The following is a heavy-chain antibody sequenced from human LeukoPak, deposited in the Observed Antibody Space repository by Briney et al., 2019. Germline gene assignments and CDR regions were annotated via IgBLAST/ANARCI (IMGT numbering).Heavy chain of an antibody. D-gene: IGHD2-21*02. Sequence: SETLSLTCTVSGGSISSGGYYWSWIRQHPGKGLEWIGYIYHSGSTYYNPSLKSRVTISVDRSKNQFSLKLSSVTAADTAVYYCARALAYCGGDCYPGYFDYWGQGTLVTVSS. V-gene: IGHV4-30-2*01. CDR2: IYHSGST. J-gene: IGHJ4*02. CDR1: GGSISSGGYY. CDR3: ARALAYCGGDCYPGYFDY.